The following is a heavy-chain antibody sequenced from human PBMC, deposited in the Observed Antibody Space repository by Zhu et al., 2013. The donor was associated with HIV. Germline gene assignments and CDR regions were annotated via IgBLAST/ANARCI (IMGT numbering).Heavy chain of an antibody. D-gene: IGHD4-4*01. Sequence: EVQLLESGGGLVQPGGSLRLSCAASGFTFSSYAMSWVRQAPGKGLEWVSAISGSGGSTYYADSVKGRFTISRDNSKNTLYLQMNSLRAEDTAVYYCASARPTVTTYYYYYGMDVWGQGTTVTVSS. CDR3: ASARPTVTTYYYYYGMDV. J-gene: IGHJ6*02. CDR1: GFTFSSYA. V-gene: IGHV3-23*01. CDR2: ISGSGGST.